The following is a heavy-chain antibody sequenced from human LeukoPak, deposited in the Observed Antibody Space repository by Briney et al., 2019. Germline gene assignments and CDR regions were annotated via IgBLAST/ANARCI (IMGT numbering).Heavy chain of an antibody. CDR1: GYTFTSYG. Sequence: ASVKVSCKASGYTFTSYGISWVRQAPGQGLEWMGWIIAYNGNTNYAQKLQGRVTMTTDTSTSTAYMELRSLRSDDTAVNYWARDSLRYCSGRSCYLDYWGQGNLVTVSS. CDR3: ARDSLRYCSGRSCYLDY. J-gene: IGHJ4*02. V-gene: IGHV1-18*01. CDR2: IIAYNGNT. D-gene: IGHD2-15*01.